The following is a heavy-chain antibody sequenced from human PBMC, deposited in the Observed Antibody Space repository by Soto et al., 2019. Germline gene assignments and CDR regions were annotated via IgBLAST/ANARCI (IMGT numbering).Heavy chain of an antibody. Sequence: QVQLMQSGAEVKKPGSSVKVSCTASGGTFRTSDISWVRQAPGEGLEWVGGIMPIFATPDYAQKFQGRVTISADESTATAYLELTSLTTDDTAVYYCARDKDRQQLGGNYYYILDVWGQGTAITVSS. CDR1: GGTFRTSD. V-gene: IGHV1-69*12. CDR2: IMPIFATP. D-gene: IGHD3-3*02. CDR3: ARDKDRQQLGGNYYYILDV. J-gene: IGHJ6*02.